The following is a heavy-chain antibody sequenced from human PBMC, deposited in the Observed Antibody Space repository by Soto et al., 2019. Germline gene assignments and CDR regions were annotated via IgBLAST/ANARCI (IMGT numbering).Heavy chain of an antibody. D-gene: IGHD6-19*01. V-gene: IGHV3-23*01. CDR1: GFTFSSYG. Sequence: PGGSLRLSCAASGFTFSSYGMHWVRQAPVKGLEWVSGLSDSGGSIYYADSVKGRFTISRDNSMNTLYLQMNTLRAEDTAIYYCAKVSSGWYAGFFDLWGQGTPVTVSS. J-gene: IGHJ4*02. CDR3: AKVSSGWYAGFFDL. CDR2: LSDSGGSI.